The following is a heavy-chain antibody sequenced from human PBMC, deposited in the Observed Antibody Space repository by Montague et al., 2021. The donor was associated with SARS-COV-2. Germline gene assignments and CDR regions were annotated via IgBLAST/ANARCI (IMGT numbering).Heavy chain of an antibody. J-gene: IGHJ6*02. CDR1: GGSFSGYY. CDR3: ARVREVPAAMRIFSLGRSYYGMDV. CDR2: INHSGST. Sequence: SETLSLTCAVYGGSFSGYYWSWIRQPPGKGLEWIWEINHSGSTNYNPSLKSRVTISVDTSKNQFSLKLSSVTAADTAVYYRARVREVPAAMRIFSLGRSYYGMDVWGQGTTVTVSS. V-gene: IGHV4-34*01. D-gene: IGHD2-2*01.